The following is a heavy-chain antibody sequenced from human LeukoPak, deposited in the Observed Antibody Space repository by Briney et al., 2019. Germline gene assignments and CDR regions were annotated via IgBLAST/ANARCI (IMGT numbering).Heavy chain of an antibody. CDR3: AKGGSSSFYSDY. Sequence: GGSLRLSCAASGFTFSSYGMHWVCQAPGKGLEWVAFVRYDGSNKYYADSVKGRFTISGDNSENTVYLQMNSLRAEDTAVYYCAKGGSSSFYSDYWGQGTLVTVSS. D-gene: IGHD6-6*01. J-gene: IGHJ4*02. CDR1: GFTFSSYG. V-gene: IGHV3-30*02. CDR2: VRYDGSNK.